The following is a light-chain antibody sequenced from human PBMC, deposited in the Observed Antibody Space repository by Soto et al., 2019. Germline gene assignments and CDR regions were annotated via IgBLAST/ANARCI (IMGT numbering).Light chain of an antibody. V-gene: IGKV1-6*01. CDR1: QGIRND. Sequence: AIQMTQSPSSLSASVGDRVTITCRASQGIRNDLGWFQQKPGKAPKLLIYAASNLQSGVPSRFSGSGSGTDFTLTISCLQSEDFATYYCQQYYSYPWTFGQGTKVDIK. J-gene: IGKJ1*01. CDR3: QQYYSYPWT. CDR2: AAS.